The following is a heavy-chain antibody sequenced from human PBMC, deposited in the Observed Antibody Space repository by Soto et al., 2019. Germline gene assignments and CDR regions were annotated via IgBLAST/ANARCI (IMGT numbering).Heavy chain of an antibody. J-gene: IGHJ6*02. V-gene: IGHV3-53*01. Sequence: PGGSLRLSCAASGFTVSSNYMSWVRQAPGKGLEWVSVIYSGGSTYYADSVKGRFTISRDNSKNTLYLQMNSLRAEDTAVYYCARDLIGGGNANYYYGMDVWGQGTTVTVSS. CDR3: ARDLIGGGNANYYYGMDV. CDR1: GFTVSSNY. D-gene: IGHD2-8*01. CDR2: IYSGGST.